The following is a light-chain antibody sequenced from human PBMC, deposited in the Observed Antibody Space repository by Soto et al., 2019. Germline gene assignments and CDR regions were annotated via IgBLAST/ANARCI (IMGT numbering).Light chain of an antibody. Sequence: EIVLTQSPVTLSLSPGERATLSCRASQSVSNYLGWYQQKPGQAPRLLIYDASNRATGIPARFSGSVSGTDFTLTISSLETEDFAVYYCQHRGTFGQGTRLEIK. V-gene: IGKV3-11*01. CDR2: DAS. CDR3: QHRGT. CDR1: QSVSNY. J-gene: IGKJ5*01.